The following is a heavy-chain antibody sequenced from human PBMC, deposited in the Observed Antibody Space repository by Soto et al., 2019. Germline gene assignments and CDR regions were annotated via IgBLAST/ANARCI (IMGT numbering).Heavy chain of an antibody. CDR3: ARDLPYCSGGSCYPGGLDY. D-gene: IGHD2-15*01. V-gene: IGHV3-74*01. CDR2: INSDGSST. Sequence: EVQLVESGGGLVQPGGSLRLSCAASGFTFSSYWMHWVRQAPGKGLVWVSRINSDGSSTSYADSVKGRFTISRDNAKNTLYLQMNSLGAEDTAVYYCARDLPYCSGGSCYPGGLDYWGQGTLVTVSS. CDR1: GFTFSSYW. J-gene: IGHJ4*02.